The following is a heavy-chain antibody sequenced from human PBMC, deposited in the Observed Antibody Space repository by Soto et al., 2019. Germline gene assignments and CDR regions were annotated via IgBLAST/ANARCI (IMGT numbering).Heavy chain of an antibody. Sequence: QVQLVQSGAEVKKPGSSVKVSCKASGGTFSSYSINWVRQAPGQGLEWMGEIIPIFGTANYEQKFQGRVTMTADEATSTAYMELSSLISEETAVYYCARDGGRHSGGIDYWGQGTLVTVYS. V-gene: IGHV1-69*01. CDR2: IIPIFGTA. J-gene: IGHJ4*02. CDR3: ARDGGRHSGGIDY. D-gene: IGHD2-15*01. CDR1: GGTFSSYS.